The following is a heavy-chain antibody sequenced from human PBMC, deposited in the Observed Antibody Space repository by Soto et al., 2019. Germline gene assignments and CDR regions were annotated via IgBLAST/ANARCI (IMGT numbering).Heavy chain of an antibody. D-gene: IGHD3-22*01. Sequence: GESLKISCKGSGYSFTSYWIGWVRQMPGKGLEWMGIIYPGDSDTRNSPSFQGQVTISADKSISTSDLQLIRLKAWVTAKYKCVRWYREAVPTYYYDKSSYYWDYWGQGTLVTVSS. CDR1: GYSFTSYW. CDR3: VRWYREAVPTYYYDKSSYYWDY. J-gene: IGHJ4*02. V-gene: IGHV5-51*01. CDR2: IYPGDSDT.